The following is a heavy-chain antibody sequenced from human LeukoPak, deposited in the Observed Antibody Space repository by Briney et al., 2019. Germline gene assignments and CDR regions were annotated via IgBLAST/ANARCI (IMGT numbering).Heavy chain of an antibody. CDR3: AKDFYPESSTSVTFFDY. J-gene: IGHJ4*02. CDR2: ISWNSGSI. Sequence: PGRSLRLSCAASGFTFDDYAMHWVRQAPGKGLEWVSGISWNSGSIGYADSVKGRFTISRDNAKNSLYLQMNSLRAEDMALYYCAKDFYPESSTSVTFFDYWGQGTLVTVSS. CDR1: GFTFDDYA. D-gene: IGHD2-2*01. V-gene: IGHV3-9*03.